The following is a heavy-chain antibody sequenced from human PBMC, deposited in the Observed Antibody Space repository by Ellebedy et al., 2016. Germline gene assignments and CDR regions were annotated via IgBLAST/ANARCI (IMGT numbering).Heavy chain of an antibody. CDR3: ARTHCSSTSCYPDY. D-gene: IGHD2-2*01. V-gene: IGHV1-2*04. Sequence: ASVKVSCXASGYTFTGYYMHWVRQAPGQGLEWMGWINPNSGGTNYAQKFQGWVTMTRDTSISTAYMELSRLRSDDTAVYYCARTHCSSTSCYPDYWGQGTLVTVSS. CDR2: INPNSGGT. CDR1: GYTFTGYY. J-gene: IGHJ4*02.